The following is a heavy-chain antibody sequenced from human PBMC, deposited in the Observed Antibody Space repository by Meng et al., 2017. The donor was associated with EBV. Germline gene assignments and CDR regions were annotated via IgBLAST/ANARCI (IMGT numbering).Heavy chain of an antibody. J-gene: IGHJ4*02. D-gene: IGHD3-22*01. V-gene: IGHV3-23*01. CDR2: VSGPGSST. CDR3: AKTYYYDSSGSYYFDY. Sequence: EVQLLESGGGLVQPGGSVRLSCGAAGLTFSSSAMSWVRQAPGKGLEWVSTVSGPGSSTYYADSVKGRFTISRDNSKNTLYLQMNSLRAEDTAVYYCAKTYYYDSSGSYYFDYWGQGTMVTVS. CDR1: GLTFSSSA.